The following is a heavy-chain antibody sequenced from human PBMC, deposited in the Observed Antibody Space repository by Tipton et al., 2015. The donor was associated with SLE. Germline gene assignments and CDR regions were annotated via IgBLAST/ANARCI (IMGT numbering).Heavy chain of an antibody. J-gene: IGHJ2*01. CDR2: IHYIGGT. Sequence: TLSLTCTVSGGSIRSYYWSWIRQPPGKGLEWIGYIHYIGGTNHNPSLESRVTMSLDTSKNQFSPKLSSVTAADTAIYYCARANGVVGGQVPYWYFDLWGRGTLVTVSS. D-gene: IGHD1-26*01. V-gene: IGHV4-59*01. CDR1: GGSIRSYY. CDR3: ARANGVVGGQVPYWYFDL.